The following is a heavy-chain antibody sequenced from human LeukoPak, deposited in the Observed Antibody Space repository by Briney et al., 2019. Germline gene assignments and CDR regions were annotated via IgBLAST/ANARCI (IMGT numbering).Heavy chain of an antibody. V-gene: IGHV3-30-3*01. CDR1: GITFTTYP. CDR3: ARDPQQLVGATGGGFNF. CDR2: ILYDGSNE. D-gene: IGHD1-26*01. J-gene: IGHJ4*02. Sequence: PGRSLRLSCAASGITFTTYPMHWVRQAPGKGLEWVAVILYDGSNEYYTDSVKGRFTISRDNSKNTLYLQMNSLRPEDTAVYYCARDPQQLVGATGGGFNFWGQGTLVTVSS.